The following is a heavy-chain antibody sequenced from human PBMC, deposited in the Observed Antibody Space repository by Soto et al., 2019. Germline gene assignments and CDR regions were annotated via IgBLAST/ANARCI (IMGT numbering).Heavy chain of an antibody. CDR3: ARAPKKYCSSTSCRSYFDY. Sequence: QVQLQESGPGLVKPSQTLSLTCTVSGGSISSGVYYWSWIRQHPGKGLEWIGYIYYSGSTYYNPSPKRRVTIAVDTSKNQFSLKLSSVTAADTAVYYCARAPKKYCSSTSCRSYFDYWGQGTLVTVSS. V-gene: IGHV4-31*03. J-gene: IGHJ4*02. D-gene: IGHD2-2*01. CDR2: IYYSGST. CDR1: GGSISSGVYY.